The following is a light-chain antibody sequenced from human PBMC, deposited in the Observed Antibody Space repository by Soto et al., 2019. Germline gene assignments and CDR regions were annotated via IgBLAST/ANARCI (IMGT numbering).Light chain of an antibody. CDR1: QSISSW. CDR2: DAS. J-gene: IGKJ1*01. V-gene: IGKV1-5*01. Sequence: DIQRTYSPSTLSASVVDRVTITCRASQSISSWLAWYQQKPGKAPNLLIYDASSLQSGVPSRFSGSGSGTEFTLTISSLQPDDFATYSCQQYNTYWTCGQGNRGGIK. CDR3: QQYNTYWT.